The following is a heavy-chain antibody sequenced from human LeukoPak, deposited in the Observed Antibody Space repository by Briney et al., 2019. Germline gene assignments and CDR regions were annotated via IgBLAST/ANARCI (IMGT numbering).Heavy chain of an antibody. Sequence: AAVKVSCKGSGYTFSSYGFNLVRQAPGQGLEWKGWMNPIRGKTGYPQKFQGIGTHTRSTCIRPAYLELSRLRSDGTAVYYCARDRYSNWGYNWFDPWGQGTLVTVSS. V-gene: IGHV1-8*03. CDR2: MNPIRGKT. CDR1: GYTFSSYG. D-gene: IGHD4-11*01. J-gene: IGHJ5*02. CDR3: ARDRYSNWGYNWFDP.